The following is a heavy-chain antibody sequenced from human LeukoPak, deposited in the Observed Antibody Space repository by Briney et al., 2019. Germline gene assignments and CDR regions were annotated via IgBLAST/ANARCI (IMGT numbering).Heavy chain of an antibody. CDR2: ISSNGGST. V-gene: IGHV3-64*01. CDR3: ARALAYCGGDCYSGLDY. J-gene: IGHJ4*02. Sequence: GGSLRLSCAAFGFTFSSYAMHWVRQAPGKGLEYVSAISSNGGSTYYANSVKGRFTISRDNSKNTLYLQMGSLRAEDMAVYYCARALAYCGGDCYSGLDYWGQGTLVTVSS. D-gene: IGHD2-21*02. CDR1: GFTFSSYA.